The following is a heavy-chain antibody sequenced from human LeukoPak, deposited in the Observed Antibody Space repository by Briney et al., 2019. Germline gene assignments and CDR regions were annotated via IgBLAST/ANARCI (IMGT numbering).Heavy chain of an antibody. CDR2: ISDYSGDT. J-gene: IGHJ4*02. Sequence: ASVKVSCKDSGYTFTGYYIHWVRQAPGQGLEWMGWISDYSGDTNYAQKLQGRVTMTTDTSTSTAYMELRSLRSDDTAVYYCARAGGYNWNDDLDYWGQGTLVTVSS. D-gene: IGHD1-1*01. CDR1: GYTFTGYY. V-gene: IGHV1-18*04. CDR3: ARAGGYNWNDDLDY.